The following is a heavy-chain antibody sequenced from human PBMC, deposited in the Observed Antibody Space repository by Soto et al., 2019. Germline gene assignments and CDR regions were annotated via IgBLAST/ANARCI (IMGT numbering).Heavy chain of an antibody. CDR1: GYSFTTYW. CDR2: IYPSDSDT. V-gene: IGHV5-51*01. Sequence: PGESLKISCKGSGYSFTTYWIGWMRQMPGKGLEWMGIIYPSDSDTRYSPSFQGQVTISVDKSISSAYLQWSSLKASDTAIYYCARKTGAQGPMDYWGQGTLVTV. D-gene: IGHD1-1*01. CDR3: ARKTGAQGPMDY. J-gene: IGHJ4*02.